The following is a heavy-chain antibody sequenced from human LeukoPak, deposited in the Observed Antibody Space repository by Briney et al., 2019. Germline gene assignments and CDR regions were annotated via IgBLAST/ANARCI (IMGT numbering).Heavy chain of an antibody. CDR2: IYYSGST. CDR1: GGSISSGGYY. D-gene: IGHD3-10*01. Sequence: PSETLSLTCTVSGGSISSGGYYWSWIRQHPGKGLEWIGYIYYSGSTYYNPSLKSRVTISVDTSKHQFSLKLSSVTAADTAVYYCARAGSGTDAFDIWGQGTMVTVSS. CDR3: ARAGSGTDAFDI. V-gene: IGHV4-31*03. J-gene: IGHJ3*02.